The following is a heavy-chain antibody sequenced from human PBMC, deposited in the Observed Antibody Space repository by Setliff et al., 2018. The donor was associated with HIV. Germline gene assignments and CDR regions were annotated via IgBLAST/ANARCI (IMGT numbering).Heavy chain of an antibody. CDR3: ARTITTFGVIGRGGRMDV. D-gene: IGHD3-3*01. CDR2: MNHSEH. CDR1: GGSFSGYS. Sequence: KPSETLSLTCAVYGGSFSGYSWTWIRQSPGKGLEWIGEMNHSEHYYNPTLKSRVTISMDTSKNQFSLELSSVTAADTALYYCARTITTFGVIGRGGRMDVWGKGTTVTVS. J-gene: IGHJ6*03. V-gene: IGHV4-34*01.